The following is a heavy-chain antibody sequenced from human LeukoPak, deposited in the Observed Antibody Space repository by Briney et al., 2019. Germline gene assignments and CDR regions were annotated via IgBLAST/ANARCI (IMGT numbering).Heavy chain of an antibody. J-gene: IGHJ4*02. CDR1: GDSISSSSYY. CDR2: IYHSGNT. CDR3: ATRGEQQPLDY. Sequence: SETLSLTCTVSGDSISSSSYYWGWIRQPPGKGLEWIGSIYHSGNTSYNPSLKSRVSISVDTSKNQFSLKLSSVTAADTAVYYCATRGEQQPLDYWGQGTLVTVSS. V-gene: IGHV4-39*07. D-gene: IGHD6-13*01.